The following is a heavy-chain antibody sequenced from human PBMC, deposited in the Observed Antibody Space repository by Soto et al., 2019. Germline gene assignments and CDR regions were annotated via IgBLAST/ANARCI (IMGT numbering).Heavy chain of an antibody. D-gene: IGHD3-3*01. Sequence: SETLSLTCTVSGGSISSGGYYWSWIRQHPGKGLEWIGYIYYSGSTYYNPSLKSRVTISVDTSKNQFSLKLSSVTAADTAVYYCAREIVFDFSSGSSGFDYWCQGTLVTVFS. V-gene: IGHV4-31*03. J-gene: IGHJ4*02. CDR1: GGSISSGGYY. CDR2: IYYSGST. CDR3: AREIVFDFSSGSSGFDY.